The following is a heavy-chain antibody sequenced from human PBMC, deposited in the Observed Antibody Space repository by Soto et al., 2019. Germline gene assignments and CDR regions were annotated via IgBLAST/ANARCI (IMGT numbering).Heavy chain of an antibody. CDR3: ATSYGSGYRAFDF. CDR2: VNPILSMS. J-gene: IGHJ4*02. CDR1: GDTFNFYS. Sequence: QVQLVQSGAEVKRPGSSVKVSCKASGDTFNFYSINWVRQAPGLGLEWMGRVNPILSMSNYATRFQGRVTMTADKSTSTAFMELSCLRSEDPAIYYCATSYGSGYRAFDFWGQGALVTVSS. V-gene: IGHV1-69*04. D-gene: IGHD3-10*01.